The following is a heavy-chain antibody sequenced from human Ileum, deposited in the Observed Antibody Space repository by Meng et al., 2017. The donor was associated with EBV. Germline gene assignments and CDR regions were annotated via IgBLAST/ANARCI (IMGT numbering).Heavy chain of an antibody. J-gene: IGHJ4*02. Sequence: QVQVVKSECDVKEPGASMKVSCQAAGYTFTRSSMNWVRHAPGQGLEWMGWININTGNPTYAQGFTGRFVFSLDTSVSTAYLQIDSLKADDTAVYYCARGNGWRFDYWGQGTLVTVSS. V-gene: IGHV7-4-1*01. CDR3: ARGNGWRFDY. CDR2: ININTGNP. CDR1: GYTFTRSS. D-gene: IGHD6-19*01.